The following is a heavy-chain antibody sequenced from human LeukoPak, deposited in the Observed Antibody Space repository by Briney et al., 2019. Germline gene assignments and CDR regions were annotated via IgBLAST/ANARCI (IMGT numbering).Heavy chain of an antibody. V-gene: IGHV5-51*01. D-gene: IGHD2-15*01. CDR2: IYPGDSDT. CDR3: ARVVVAATQYNWFDP. Sequence: ESLKISCKGSGYSFTSYWIGWVRQMPGKGLEWMGIIYPGDSDTRYSPSFQGQVTISADKSISTAYLQWSSLKASDTAMYYCARVVVAATQYNWFDPWGQGTLVTVSS. J-gene: IGHJ5*02. CDR1: GYSFTSYW.